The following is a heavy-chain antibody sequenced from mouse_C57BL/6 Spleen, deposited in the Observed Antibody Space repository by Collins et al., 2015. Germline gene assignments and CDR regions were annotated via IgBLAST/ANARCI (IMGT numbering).Heavy chain of an antibody. CDR3: ARGELWFFDV. Sequence: FTDYNMDWMKQSHGKSLEWIGDINPNNGGTIYNQKFKGKATLTVDKSSSTAYMELRSLTSEDTAVYYCARGELWFFDVVGHRDHGHRLL. D-gene: IGHD2-13*01. CDR1: FTDYN. CDR2: INPNNGGT. V-gene: IGHV1-18*01. J-gene: IGHJ1*03.